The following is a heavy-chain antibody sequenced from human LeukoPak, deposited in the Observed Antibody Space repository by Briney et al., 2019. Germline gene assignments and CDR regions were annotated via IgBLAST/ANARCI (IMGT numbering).Heavy chain of an antibody. Sequence: GRSLRLSCAASGFTFSSYAMHWVRQAPGKGLEWVAVISYDGSNKYYADSVKGQFTISRDKSKNTLYVQMNSLRAEDTAVYYCAREAEAFDIWGQGTMVTVSS. CDR3: AREAEAFDI. J-gene: IGHJ3*02. V-gene: IGHV3-30-3*01. CDR1: GFTFSSYA. CDR2: ISYDGSNK.